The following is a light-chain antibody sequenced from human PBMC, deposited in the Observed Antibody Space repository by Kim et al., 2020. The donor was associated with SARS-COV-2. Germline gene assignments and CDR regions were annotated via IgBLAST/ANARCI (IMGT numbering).Light chain of an antibody. Sequence: SYELTQPPSVSVAPGKTARITCGGNNIGSKSVHWYQQKPGQAPVLVIYYDSDRPSGIPERFSGSNSGNTATLTISRVEAGDEADYYCQVWDSSSDRHGVFGGGTKLTVL. V-gene: IGLV3-21*04. CDR2: YDS. J-gene: IGLJ2*01. CDR1: NIGSKS. CDR3: QVWDSSSDRHGV.